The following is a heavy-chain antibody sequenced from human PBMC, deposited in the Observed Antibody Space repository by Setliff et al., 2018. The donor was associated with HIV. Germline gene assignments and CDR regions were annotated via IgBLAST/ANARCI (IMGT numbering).Heavy chain of an antibody. Sequence: KPSETLSLTCTVYGGSFTGFYWSWIRQAPGKGLEWIGEIDRDGNTNYNPSLKRRLSISVDTSKNQFSLKLGSVTAADTAVYYCATRGDEGFDYWGQGTLVTVSS. CDR3: ATRGDEGFDY. J-gene: IGHJ4*02. V-gene: IGHV4-34*01. CDR1: GGSFTGFY. CDR2: IDRDGNT. D-gene: IGHD3-10*01.